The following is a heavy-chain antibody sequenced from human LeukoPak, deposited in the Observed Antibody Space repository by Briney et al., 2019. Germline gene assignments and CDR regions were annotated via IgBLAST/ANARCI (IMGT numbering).Heavy chain of an antibody. D-gene: IGHD5-24*01. V-gene: IGHV3-23*01. Sequence: PGGSLRLSCAASGFTSSSYAMSWVRQAPGKGLEWVSAISGSGGSTYYADSTYYADSVKGRFTISRDNAKNTLYLQMTSLRAEDTAIYYCVRDGDVYNFDHWGQGTLVTVSS. CDR3: VRDGDVYNFDH. CDR1: GFTSSSYA. J-gene: IGHJ4*02. CDR2: ISGSGGSTYYADST.